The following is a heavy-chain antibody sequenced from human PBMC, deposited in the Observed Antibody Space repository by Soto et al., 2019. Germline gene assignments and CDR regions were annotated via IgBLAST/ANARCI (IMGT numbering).Heavy chain of an antibody. D-gene: IGHD4-17*01. J-gene: IGHJ5*02. CDR1: GFAFVKYA. V-gene: IGHV3-23*01. Sequence: GGSLRLSCAASGFAFVKYAMTWVRQAPGKGLEWVSTISGSGGDAYYATSVKGRFTIFRDNSRNTLNLQMNSLGAEDTAVYYCTKDRPGDYSQAAPKGDWFDPWGQGTLVTVSS. CDR2: ISGSGGDA. CDR3: TKDRPGDYSQAAPKGDWFDP.